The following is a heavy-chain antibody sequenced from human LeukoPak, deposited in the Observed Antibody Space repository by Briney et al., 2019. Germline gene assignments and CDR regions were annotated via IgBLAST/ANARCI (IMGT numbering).Heavy chain of an antibody. CDR1: GGSISSYY. D-gene: IGHD3-3*01. CDR2: IYYSGST. Sequence: KSSETLSLTCTVSGGSISSYYWSWIRQPPGKGLEWIGYIYYSGSTNYNPSLKSRVTISVDTSKNQFSLKLSSVTAADTAVYYCVRSDDFWSGYYGYWGQGTLVTVSS. V-gene: IGHV4-59*01. CDR3: VRSDDFWSGYYGY. J-gene: IGHJ4*02.